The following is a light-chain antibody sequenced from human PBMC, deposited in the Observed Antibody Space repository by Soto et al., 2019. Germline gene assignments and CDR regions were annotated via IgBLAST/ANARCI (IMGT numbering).Light chain of an antibody. CDR3: CSFAGGFYV. V-gene: IGLV2-11*01. CDR2: DVS. J-gene: IGLJ1*01. CDR1: SSDVGGYNY. Sequence: QSALTQPPSVSGSPGQSVTISCTGTSSDVGGYNYVSWYQQHPGKAPKVIIFDVSKRPSGVPDRFSGSKSGNTASLTISGLQPDDEGDYYCCSFAGGFYVVGTGTKVTVL.